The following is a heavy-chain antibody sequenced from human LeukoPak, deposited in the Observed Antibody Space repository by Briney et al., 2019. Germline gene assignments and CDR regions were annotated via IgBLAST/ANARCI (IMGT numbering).Heavy chain of an antibody. CDR2: IMSDGTGI. Sequence: PGGSLRLSCTFSGLTFRSYWMYWVRQAPGKGLMWVSRIMSDGTGITYTDSVEGRFTISRDNAKNTLYLQMNSLRDEDTAVYYCVRGQTIDYWGQGTLVTVSS. CDR3: VRGQTIDY. D-gene: IGHD4-17*01. J-gene: IGHJ4*02. V-gene: IGHV3-74*01. CDR1: GLTFRSYW.